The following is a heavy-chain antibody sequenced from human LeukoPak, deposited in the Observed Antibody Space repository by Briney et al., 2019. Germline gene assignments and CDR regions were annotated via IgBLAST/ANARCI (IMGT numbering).Heavy chain of an antibody. Sequence: GGSLRLSCAASGFTFSSYAMSWVRQASGKGLEWVSAISGSGGSTYYADSVKGRFTISRDNSKNTLYLQMNSLRADDMAVYYCARRARIQLWSYYFDYWGQGTLVTVSS. CDR3: ARRARIQLWSYYFDY. CDR1: GFTFSSYA. CDR2: ISGSGGST. J-gene: IGHJ4*02. D-gene: IGHD5-18*01. V-gene: IGHV3-23*01.